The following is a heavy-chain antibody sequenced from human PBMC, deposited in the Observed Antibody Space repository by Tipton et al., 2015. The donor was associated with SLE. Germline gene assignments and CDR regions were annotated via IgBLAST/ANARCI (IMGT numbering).Heavy chain of an antibody. CDR2: ISYDGSNK. J-gene: IGHJ4*02. CDR1: GFTFSRYG. Sequence: SLRLSCAASGFTFSRYGMHWVRQAPGKGLEWVAVISYDGSNKYYADSVKGRFTISRDNSNNTLYLQMNSLRPEDTAVYYCAKWNDPYSSITYYFDYWGQGTLVTVSS. V-gene: IGHV3-30*18. D-gene: IGHD6-13*01. CDR3: AKWNDPYSSITYYFDY.